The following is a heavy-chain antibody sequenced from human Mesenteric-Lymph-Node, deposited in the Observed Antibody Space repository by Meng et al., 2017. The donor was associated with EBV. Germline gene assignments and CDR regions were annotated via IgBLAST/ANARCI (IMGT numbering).Heavy chain of an antibody. D-gene: IGHD4-17*01. CDR3: AGPDYGNNWGRFDY. J-gene: IGHJ4*02. CDR2: IFYSGST. V-gene: IGHV4-39*07. Sequence: QRQLQESGPGLVKPSETLSLTCTVSGGSLTSSSYFWGWIRQPPGKGLEWIGSIFYSGSTYYNPSLESRVTISVDTSRNQFSLKLTSVTAADTAVYYCAGPDYGNNWGRFDYWGQGTLVTVSS. CDR1: GGSLTSSSYF.